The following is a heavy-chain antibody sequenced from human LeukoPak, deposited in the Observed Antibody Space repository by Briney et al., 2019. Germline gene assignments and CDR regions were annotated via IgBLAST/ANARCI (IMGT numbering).Heavy chain of an antibody. CDR2: ISGSGGST. V-gene: IGHV3-23*01. D-gene: IGHD3-22*01. CDR1: GFSFSSYP. J-gene: IGHJ4*02. CDR3: ARGYYDSSGYYLIDY. Sequence: GGSLRLSCAASGFSFSSYPMNWVRQAPGKGLEWVSAISGSGGSTYYADSVKGRFTISIDNSKNTLYLQMNSLSAEDTAVYYCARGYYDSSGYYLIDYWGQGTLVTVSS.